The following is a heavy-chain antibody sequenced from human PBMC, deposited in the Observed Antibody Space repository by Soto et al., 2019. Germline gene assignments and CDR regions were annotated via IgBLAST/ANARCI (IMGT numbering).Heavy chain of an antibody. Sequence: GGSLRLSCAASGFTFSSYWMSWVRQAPGKGLEWVANIKQDGSEKYYVDSVKGRFTISRDNAKNSLYLQMNSLRDEDTAVYYCAREGGRYCTGGSCQVDYWGQGTLVTVSS. V-gene: IGHV3-7*01. CDR1: GFTFSSYW. J-gene: IGHJ4*02. CDR3: AREGGRYCTGGSCQVDY. D-gene: IGHD2-15*01. CDR2: IKQDGSEK.